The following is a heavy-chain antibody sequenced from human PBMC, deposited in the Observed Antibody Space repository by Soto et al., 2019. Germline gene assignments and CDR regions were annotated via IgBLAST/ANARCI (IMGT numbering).Heavy chain of an antibody. D-gene: IGHD1-26*01. Sequence: ASVKVSCKASGYTFTSYGISWVRQAPGQGLEWMGWISAYNGNTNYAQKLQGRVTMTTDTSTSTAYMELRSLRSDDTAVYYCARVGANTGSLEGAFDIWGQGTMVTVSS. V-gene: IGHV1-18*01. J-gene: IGHJ3*02. CDR3: ARVGANTGSLEGAFDI. CDR2: ISAYNGNT. CDR1: GYTFTSYG.